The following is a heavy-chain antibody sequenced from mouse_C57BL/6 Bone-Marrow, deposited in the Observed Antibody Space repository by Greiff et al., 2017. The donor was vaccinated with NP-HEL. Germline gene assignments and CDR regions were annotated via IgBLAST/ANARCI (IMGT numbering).Heavy chain of an antibody. CDR2: IYPGDGDT. D-gene: IGHD3-3*01. J-gene: IGHJ2*01. CDR1: GYAFSSSW. V-gene: IGHV1-82*01. CDR3: ARRGLRYFDY. Sequence: VQLQQSGPELVKPGASVKISCKASGYAFSSSWMNWVKQRPGKGLEWIGRIYPGDGDTNYNGKFKGKATLTADKSSSTAYMQLSSLTSEDAAVYVCARRGLRYFDYWGQGTTLTVSS.